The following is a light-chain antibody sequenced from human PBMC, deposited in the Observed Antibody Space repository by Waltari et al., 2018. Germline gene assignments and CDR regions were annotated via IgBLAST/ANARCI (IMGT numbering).Light chain of an antibody. V-gene: IGKV3-20*01. Sequence: IVLTQSPDTLSLSPGERATLSCRASQSVTSISLAWYPHKPGQAPRLLIYGTSKRATVFPDRFSGSASGAVFTLTISRLEPEDSAVYHCQQYDGSAFTFGGGTKVEIK. CDR2: GTS. CDR3: QQYDGSAFT. J-gene: IGKJ4*01. CDR1: QSVTSIS.